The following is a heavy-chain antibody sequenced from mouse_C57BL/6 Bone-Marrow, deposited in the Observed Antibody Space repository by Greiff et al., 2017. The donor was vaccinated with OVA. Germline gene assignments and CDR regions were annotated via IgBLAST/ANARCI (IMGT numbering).Heavy chain of an antibody. Sequence: EVKLLESGPVLVKPGASVKMSCKASGYTFTDYYMNWVKQSHGKSLEWIGVINPYNGGTIYNQKFKGKATLTFDKSSSTAYMELNSLTSEDSAVYYCARITTVVWGHGTTLTVSS. CDR3: ARITTVV. V-gene: IGHV1-19*01. J-gene: IGHJ2*01. D-gene: IGHD1-1*01. CDR2: INPYNGGT. CDR1: GYTFTDYY.